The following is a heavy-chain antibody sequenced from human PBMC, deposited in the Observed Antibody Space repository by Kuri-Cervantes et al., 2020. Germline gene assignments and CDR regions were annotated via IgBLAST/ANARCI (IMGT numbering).Heavy chain of an antibody. D-gene: IGHD1-14*01. CDR3: AREPPHTGDY. J-gene: IGHJ4*02. Sequence: ASVKVSCKASGYTFTSYAMHWVRQAPGQRLEWMGWSNAGNGNTKYSQEFQGRVTITRDTSTSTAYMELRSLRSDDTAVYYCAREPPHTGDYWGQGTLVTVSS. CDR1: GYTFTSYA. V-gene: IGHV1-3*02. CDR2: SNAGNGNT.